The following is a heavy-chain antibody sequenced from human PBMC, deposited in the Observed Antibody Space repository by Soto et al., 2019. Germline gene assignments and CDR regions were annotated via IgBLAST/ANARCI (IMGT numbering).Heavy chain of an antibody. CDR3: VGYYYNTRGYYYDY. D-gene: IGHD3-22*01. Sequence: QVHLVQSGAEVKKPGSSVKVSCKASGGTFSSYAISWVRQAPGQGLEWMGRIIPIFDTTNYAQKFQGRVTITADESTSTAYMELSSLRSEDTAGYYCVGYYYNTRGYYYDYWGQGTLVTVSS. CDR1: GGTFSSYA. CDR2: IIPIFDTT. V-gene: IGHV1-69*18. J-gene: IGHJ4*02.